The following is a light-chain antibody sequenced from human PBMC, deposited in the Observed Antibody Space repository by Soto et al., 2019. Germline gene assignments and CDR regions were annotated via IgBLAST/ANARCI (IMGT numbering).Light chain of an antibody. Sequence: EIVMTQSPATLSVSPGERATLSCRASQSVSSNLAWYQQKPGQAPRLLIYGASTRATGIPARFSGSGSGTEFTLTLSSLQSEDFALYYCQQYNNWPWTVGEGTKVEIK. CDR2: GAS. CDR3: QQYNNWPWT. J-gene: IGKJ1*01. V-gene: IGKV3-15*01. CDR1: QSVSSN.